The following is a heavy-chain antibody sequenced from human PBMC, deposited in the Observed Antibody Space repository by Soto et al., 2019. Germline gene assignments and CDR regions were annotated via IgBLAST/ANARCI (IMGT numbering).Heavy chain of an antibody. V-gene: IGHV4-31*03. CDR2: IYYSGST. CDR1: GGSISSGGYY. CDR3: ARGPAAPAAGYYYYGMDV. Sequence: SETLSITCTVSGGSISSGGYYWAWIRQHPVKGMEWIGYIYYSGSTYYNPALRSRVTISVDTSKNQFSLKMSSVTAADTAVYYCARGPAAPAAGYYYYGMDVWGPGTTVTV. J-gene: IGHJ6*02. D-gene: IGHD6-13*01.